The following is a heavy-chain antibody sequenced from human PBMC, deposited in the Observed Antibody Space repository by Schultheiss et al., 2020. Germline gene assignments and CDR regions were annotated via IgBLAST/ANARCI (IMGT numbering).Heavy chain of an antibody. Sequence: GESLKISCAASGFTVSSYAMHWVRQAPGKGLEWVAVISYDGSNKYNADSVKGRFTISRDNSKNTLYLQMNSLRAEDTAVYYCARDFGSYYLDYWGQGTLVTVSS. CDR2: ISYDGSNK. D-gene: IGHD1-26*01. V-gene: IGHV3-30-3*01. CDR1: GFTVSSYA. J-gene: IGHJ4*02. CDR3: ARDFGSYYLDY.